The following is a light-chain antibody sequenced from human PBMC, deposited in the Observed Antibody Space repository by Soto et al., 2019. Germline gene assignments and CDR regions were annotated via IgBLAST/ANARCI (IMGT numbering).Light chain of an antibody. CDR1: GSDVGGYNY. J-gene: IGLJ1*01. CDR3: SSFTSSYFYV. CDR2: GVS. V-gene: IGLV2-14*01. Sequence: QSVLTQPASVSGSPGQSIALSCTGSGSDVGGYNYVSWYQQHPGKAPKLIIYGVSHRPSGVSPRFSASRSAYTASLTISGLQPEDEADYYCSSFTSSYFYVFGPGTKLTVL.